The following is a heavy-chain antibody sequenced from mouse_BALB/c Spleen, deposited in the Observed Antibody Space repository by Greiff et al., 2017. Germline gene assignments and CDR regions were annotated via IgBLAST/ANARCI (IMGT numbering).Heavy chain of an antibody. Sequence: VQLQQSGAELMKPGASVKISCKATGYTFSSYWIEWVKQRPGHGLEWIGEILPGSGSTNYNEKFKGKATFTEDTSSNTAYMQLSSLTSEDSAVYCCARGGISLYYAMDYWGQGTSVTVSS. CDR2: ILPGSGST. J-gene: IGHJ4*01. CDR1: GYTFSSYW. CDR3: ARGGISLYYAMDY. D-gene: IGHD6-1*01. V-gene: IGHV1-9*01.